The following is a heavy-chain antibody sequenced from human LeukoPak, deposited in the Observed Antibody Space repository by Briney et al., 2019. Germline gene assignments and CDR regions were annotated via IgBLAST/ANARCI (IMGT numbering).Heavy chain of an antibody. D-gene: IGHD5-24*01. Sequence: GGSLRLSCAASEFTFSSYAMSWVRQAPGKGLEWVSAISGSGGSTYYADSVKGRFTLSRDNSKNTLYLQMNSLRAEDTAVYYCAIVPGRDGYSLDYWGQGTLVTVSS. CDR2: ISGSGGST. J-gene: IGHJ4*02. CDR1: EFTFSSYA. CDR3: AIVPGRDGYSLDY. V-gene: IGHV3-23*01.